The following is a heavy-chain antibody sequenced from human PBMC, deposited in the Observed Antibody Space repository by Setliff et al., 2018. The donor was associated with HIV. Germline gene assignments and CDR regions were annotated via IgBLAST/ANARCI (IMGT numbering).Heavy chain of an antibody. CDR1: GFRFSDYW. D-gene: IGHD3-10*01. V-gene: IGHV3-7*03. Sequence: PGGSLRLSCGASGFRFSDYWMTWVRQAPGRGLESVANIKQDGSEKFYVDSVKGRFTISRDNAKNSLYLQMNSLRDDDTAVYYCAREGGSERMPFFYYYMDVWGKGTTVTV. CDR3: AREGGSERMPFFYYYMDV. CDR2: IKQDGSEK. J-gene: IGHJ6*03.